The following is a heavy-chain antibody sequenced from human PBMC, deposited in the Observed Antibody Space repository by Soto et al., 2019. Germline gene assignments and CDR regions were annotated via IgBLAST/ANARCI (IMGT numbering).Heavy chain of an antibody. J-gene: IGHJ3*02. CDR3: ARGSEITMVRGVIRAFDI. V-gene: IGHV3-21*01. Sequence: GGSLRLSCAASGFTFSSYSMNWVRQAPGKGLEWVSSISSSSSYIYYADSVKGRFTISRDNAKNSLYLKMNSLRAEDTAVYYCARGSEITMVRGVIRAFDIWGQGTMVT. CDR2: ISSSSSYI. CDR1: GFTFSSYS. D-gene: IGHD3-10*01.